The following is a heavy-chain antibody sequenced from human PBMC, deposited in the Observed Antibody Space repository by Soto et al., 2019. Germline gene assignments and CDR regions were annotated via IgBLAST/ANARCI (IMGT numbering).Heavy chain of an antibody. CDR2: FSLSVTT. V-gene: IGHV4-4*07. J-gene: IGHJ4*02. D-gene: IGHD2-21*01. CDR1: GASITGSFF. Sequence: ATLSLTFSVSGASITGSFFWSCFRQPAGKGLEWIGRFSLSVTTNYNPSLRSRVTMSADVSKNQFSLKLTSVTAADTALYYCARGMTPPCAPAWYFFDSWGQGTLVTVSS. CDR3: ARGMTPPCAPAWYFFDS.